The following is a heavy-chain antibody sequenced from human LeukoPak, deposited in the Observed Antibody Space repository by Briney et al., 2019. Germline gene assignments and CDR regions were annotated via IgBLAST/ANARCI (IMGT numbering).Heavy chain of an antibody. J-gene: IGHJ1*01. D-gene: IGHD3-22*01. CDR2: ISYDGSNK. CDR3: ARDYDSSGYYLSTEYFQH. V-gene: IGHV3-30*03. CDR1: GFTFSSYS. Sequence: GGSLRLSCAASGFTFSSYSMHWVRQAPGKGLEWVAVISYDGSNKYYADSVKGRFTISRDNSKNTLYLQMNSLRAEDTAVYYCARDYDSSGYYLSTEYFQHWGQGTLVTVSS.